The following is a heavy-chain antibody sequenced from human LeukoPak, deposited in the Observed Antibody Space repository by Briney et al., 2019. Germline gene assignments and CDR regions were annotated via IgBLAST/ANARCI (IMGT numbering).Heavy chain of an antibody. CDR3: ARGFLGAPSFDY. Sequence: SETLSLTCSVSGDSINGYFWSWIRQPPGKGLEWSGYIYYSASTNYNPTLKGRLAISVDPSKNQVSLRLSSVTPADTAVYYCARGFLGAPSFDYWGQGILVSVSS. CDR2: IYYSAST. D-gene: IGHD3-10*01. V-gene: IGHV4-59*01. CDR1: GDSINGYF. J-gene: IGHJ4*02.